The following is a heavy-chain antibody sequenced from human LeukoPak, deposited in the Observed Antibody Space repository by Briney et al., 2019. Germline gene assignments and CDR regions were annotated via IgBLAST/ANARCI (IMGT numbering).Heavy chain of an antibody. CDR1: GFTFSSYA. Sequence: PGGSLRLSCAASGFTFSSYAMSWVRQAPGKGLEWVSAISGSGGSTYYADSVKGRFTISRDNSKNTLYLQMNSLRAEDTAVYYCAKAYTTYYYDSSAYAFDIWGQGTMVTVSS. CDR2: ISGSGGST. CDR3: AKAYTTYYYDSSAYAFDI. J-gene: IGHJ3*02. V-gene: IGHV3-23*01. D-gene: IGHD3-22*01.